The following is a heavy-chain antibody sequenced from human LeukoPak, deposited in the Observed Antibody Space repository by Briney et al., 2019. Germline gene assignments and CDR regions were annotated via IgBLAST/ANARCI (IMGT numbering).Heavy chain of an antibody. CDR2: VYHSGST. CDR1: GGSISGYY. CDR3: ARDGLVVPKY. D-gene: IGHD2-2*01. J-gene: IGHJ4*02. V-gene: IGHV4-38-2*02. Sequence: SETLSLTCTVSGGSISGYYWAWIRQPPGKGLEWIGSVYHSGSTYYSPSLESRVTISIDTSRNKFSLKLNSVTAADTAFYFCARDGLVVPKYWGQGILVTVSS.